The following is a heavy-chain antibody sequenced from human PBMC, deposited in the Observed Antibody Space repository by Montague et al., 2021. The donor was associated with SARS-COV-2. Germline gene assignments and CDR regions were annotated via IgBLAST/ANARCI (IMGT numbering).Heavy chain of an antibody. CDR1: GASVASGNFY. CDR2: MYYTGHT. CDR3: ARSRANVPSRPGFDY. D-gene: IGHD6-6*01. J-gene: IGHJ4*02. Sequence: SETLSLTCTVSGASVASGNFYWSWIRQPPGKGLEWIGYMYYTGHTNYNPSLESRVTMPVDPSKNQFSLTLTSVTAADTAVYYCARSRANVPSRPGFDYRGQGALVIVSS. V-gene: IGHV4-61*01.